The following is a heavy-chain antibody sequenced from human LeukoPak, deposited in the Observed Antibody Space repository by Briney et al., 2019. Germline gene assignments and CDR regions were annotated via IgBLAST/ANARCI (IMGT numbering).Heavy chain of an antibody. CDR1: GFTFSNYA. J-gene: IGHJ6*04. V-gene: IGHV3-30*04. Sequence: PGGSLRLSCAVAGFTFSNYAMHWVRQAPGKGLEWVAVISYDGTYKDYADSVKGRFTISRDNAKNSLYLQMNSLRAEDTAVYYCAELGITMIGGVWGKGTTVTISS. CDR2: ISYDGTYK. CDR3: AELGITMIGGV. D-gene: IGHD3-10*02.